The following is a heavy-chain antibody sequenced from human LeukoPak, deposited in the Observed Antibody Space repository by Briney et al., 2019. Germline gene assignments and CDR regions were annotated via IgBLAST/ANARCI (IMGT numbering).Heavy chain of an antibody. J-gene: IGHJ4*02. CDR1: GGSISSYY. CDR2: IYYSGST. Sequence: PSETLSLTRTVSGGSISSYYWSWIRQPPGKGLEWIGYIYYSGSTNYNPSLKRRVTISVDTSKNQFFLKLSSVTAADTAVYYCARSHSVWTSFDYWGQGTLVTVSS. D-gene: IGHD3/OR15-3a*01. CDR3: ARSHSVWTSFDY. V-gene: IGHV4-59*12.